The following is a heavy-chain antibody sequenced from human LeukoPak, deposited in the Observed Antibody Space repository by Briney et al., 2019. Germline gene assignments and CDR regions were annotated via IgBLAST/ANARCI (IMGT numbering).Heavy chain of an antibody. J-gene: IGHJ6*02. CDR1: GGSISSSSYY. V-gene: IGHV4-39*01. CDR3: ARHNYYGWGDYQNFPSSVTYNYSGMDV. CDR2: MYYSGTT. Sequence: NSSETLSLTCTVSGGSISSSSYYWGWIRQPPGKGLEWIGSMYYSGTTYYNPSLKSRVTVSVDTSKNQFSLKLSSVTAADTAVYYCARHNYYGWGDYQNFPSSVTYNYSGMDVGAQGPRVTVPS. D-gene: IGHD3-10*01.